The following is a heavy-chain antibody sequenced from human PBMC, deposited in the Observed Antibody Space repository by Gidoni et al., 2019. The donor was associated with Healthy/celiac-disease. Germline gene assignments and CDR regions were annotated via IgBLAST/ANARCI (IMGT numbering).Heavy chain of an antibody. CDR2: IRSKANSYAT. Sequence: EVQLVESGGGLVQPGGSLKLPCAASGFTFSGSAMHWVRQASGKGLEWVGRIRSKANSYATAYAASVKGRFTISRDDSKNTAYLQMNSLKTEDTAVYYCTRSDYGDYLLRNWGQGTLVTVSS. J-gene: IGHJ4*02. D-gene: IGHD4-17*01. CDR1: GFTFSGSA. V-gene: IGHV3-73*02. CDR3: TRSDYGDYLLRN.